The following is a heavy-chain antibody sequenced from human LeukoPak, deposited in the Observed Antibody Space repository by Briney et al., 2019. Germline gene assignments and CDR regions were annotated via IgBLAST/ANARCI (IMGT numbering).Heavy chain of an antibody. J-gene: IGHJ5*02. Sequence: SGGSLRLSCAASGFTFSSYAMSWVRQAPGKGLEWVSAISGSGGSTYYADSVKGRFTISRDNSKNSLYLQMNSLRAEDTAVYYCARDRDTMVRGARWFDPWGQGTLVTVSS. D-gene: IGHD3-10*01. CDR2: ISGSGGST. CDR3: ARDRDTMVRGARWFDP. CDR1: GFTFSSYA. V-gene: IGHV3-23*01.